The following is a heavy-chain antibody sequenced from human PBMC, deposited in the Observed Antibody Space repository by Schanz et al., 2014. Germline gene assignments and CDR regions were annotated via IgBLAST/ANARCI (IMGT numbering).Heavy chain of an antibody. CDR3: ARDLAGGGNDV. CDR2: ISDDGSRR. CDR1: GFIFSYYT. D-gene: IGHD2-15*01. V-gene: IGHV3-30*04. J-gene: IGHJ4*02. Sequence: QVELVESGGGVVQPGRSLRLSCAASGFIFSYYTIHLVRQAPGKGLEWVAVISDDGSRRHYADFVTGRFTISRDNSKDKVYLQMNSLRAEDTAVYYCARDLAGGGNDVWGQGTLVTVSS.